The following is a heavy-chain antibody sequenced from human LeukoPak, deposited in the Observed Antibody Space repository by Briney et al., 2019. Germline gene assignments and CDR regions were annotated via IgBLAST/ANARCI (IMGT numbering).Heavy chain of an antibody. CDR1: GYSFTSNW. CDR2: IYPGDSDT. V-gene: IGHV5-51*01. J-gene: IGHJ4*02. D-gene: IGHD6-13*01. CDR3: ARPLPRGQLVPYYFDY. Sequence: GESLKISCKGSGYSFTSNWIGWVRQMPGKGLEWMGIIYPGDSDTRYSPSFQGQVTISADKSISTAYLQWSSLKASDTAMYYCARPLPRGQLVPYYFDYWGQGTLVTVSS.